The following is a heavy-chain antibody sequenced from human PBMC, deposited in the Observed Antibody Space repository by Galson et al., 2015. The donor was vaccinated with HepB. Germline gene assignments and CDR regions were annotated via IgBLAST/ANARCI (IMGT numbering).Heavy chain of an antibody. D-gene: IGHD1-1*01. V-gene: IGHV3-11*01. CDR3: ARVRTGTTAWRHYYYYMDV. CDR1: GFTFSDYY. J-gene: IGHJ6*03. CDR2: ISSSGSTI. Sequence: SLRLSCAASGFTFSDYYMSWIRQAPGKGLEWVSYISSSGSTIYYADSVKGRFTISRDNAKNSLYLQMNSLRAEDTAVYYCARVRTGTTAWRHYYYYMDVWGKGTTVTVSS.